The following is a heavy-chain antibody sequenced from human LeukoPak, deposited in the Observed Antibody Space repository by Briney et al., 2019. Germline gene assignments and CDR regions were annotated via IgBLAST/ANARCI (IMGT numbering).Heavy chain of an antibody. V-gene: IGHV3-30*02. CDR3: AKEEYTSAWYSLPRND. Sequence: GGSLRLSCAASGFTFSSYGIHWVRQAPGKGLEWVAFIPSDGSNKYYAESVKGRFTISRDNSKNTLYLQMNSLRAEDTAVYYCAKEEYTSAWYSLPRNDWGQGTLVTVSS. J-gene: IGHJ4*02. D-gene: IGHD6-19*01. CDR2: IPSDGSNK. CDR1: GFTFSSYG.